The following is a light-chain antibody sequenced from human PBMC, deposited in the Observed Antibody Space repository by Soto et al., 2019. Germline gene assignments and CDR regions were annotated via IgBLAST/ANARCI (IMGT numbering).Light chain of an antibody. Sequence: DIQMTQSPSTLSASVGDRVTITCRASQSISSRLAWYQQKPGKAPQVLIYKASSLQSGVPSRFSGSGSGTEFTLTISSLQPEDFAIYYCLQDYIYPYTSGQGTKLEIK. CDR3: LQDYIYPYT. V-gene: IGKV1-5*03. CDR2: KAS. J-gene: IGKJ2*01. CDR1: QSISSR.